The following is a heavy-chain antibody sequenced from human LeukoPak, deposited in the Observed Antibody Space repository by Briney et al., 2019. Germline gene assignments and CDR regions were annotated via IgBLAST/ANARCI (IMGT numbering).Heavy chain of an antibody. J-gene: IGHJ4*02. Sequence: ALVKVSCKASGYTFTGYYMHWVRQAPGQGLEWMGWINPNSGGTNYAQKFQGRVTMTRDTSISTAYMELSRLRSDDTAVYYCATQKYSSGWSFDYWGQGTLVTVSS. V-gene: IGHV1-2*02. CDR3: ATQKYSSGWSFDY. D-gene: IGHD6-19*01. CDR1: GYTFTGYY. CDR2: INPNSGGT.